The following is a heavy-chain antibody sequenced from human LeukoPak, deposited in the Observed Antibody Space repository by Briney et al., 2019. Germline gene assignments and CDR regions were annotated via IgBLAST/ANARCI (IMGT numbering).Heavy chain of an antibody. CDR1: GRTVSSYA. CDR3: ATYYGSGRSQGYFDY. J-gene: IGHJ4*02. Sequence: ASVKLSCKASGRTVSSYAISWVRQAPGQGLEWMGGIIPIFGTANYAQKFQGRVTITTDESTSTAYMELSSLRSEDTAVYYCATYYGSGRSQGYFDYWGQGILVTVSS. V-gene: IGHV1-69*05. CDR2: IIPIFGTA. D-gene: IGHD3-10*01.